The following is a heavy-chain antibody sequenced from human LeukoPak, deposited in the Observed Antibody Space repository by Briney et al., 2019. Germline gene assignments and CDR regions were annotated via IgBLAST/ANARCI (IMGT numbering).Heavy chain of an antibody. CDR3: ARPKGLMKRAPFDY. J-gene: IGHJ4*02. V-gene: IGHV4-61*02. CDR2: IYTSGST. Sequence: SETLSLTCTVSGGSISSGSYYWSWLRQPAGKGLEWIGRIYTSGSTNYNPSLKSRVTISVDTSKNQFSLKLSSVTAADTAVYYCARPKGLMKRAPFDYWGQGTLVTVSS. D-gene: IGHD2-8*01. CDR1: GGSISSGSYY.